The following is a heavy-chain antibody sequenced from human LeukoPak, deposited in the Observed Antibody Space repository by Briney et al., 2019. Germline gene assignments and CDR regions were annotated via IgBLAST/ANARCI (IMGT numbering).Heavy chain of an antibody. Sequence: PGGSLRLSCAASGFTFSSYGMHWVRQAPGKGLEWVSYIGSSGGNIFYADSVKGRFTISRDNAKNSLYLHMNSLRAEDTAVYYCARDLSNNWKLDYWGQGTLVTVSS. CDR2: IGSSGGNI. J-gene: IGHJ4*02. CDR3: ARDLSNNWKLDY. V-gene: IGHV3-48*04. CDR1: GFTFSSYG. D-gene: IGHD1-1*01.